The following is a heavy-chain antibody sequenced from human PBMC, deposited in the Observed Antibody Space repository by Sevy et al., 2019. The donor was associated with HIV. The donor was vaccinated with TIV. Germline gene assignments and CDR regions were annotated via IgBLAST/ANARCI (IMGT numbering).Heavy chain of an antibody. D-gene: IGHD6-19*01. Sequence: GGSLRLSCAASGFPFSTYYMTWIRQAPGKGLEWLAYISLSHHTIYYADSVKGRFTISRDNAKNSLYLQMNNLRAEDTATYYCARDPGYRSGWYGPHFDYWGQGALVTVSS. CDR1: GFPFSTYY. J-gene: IGHJ4*02. CDR2: ISLSHHTI. V-gene: IGHV3-11*01. CDR3: ARDPGYRSGWYGPHFDY.